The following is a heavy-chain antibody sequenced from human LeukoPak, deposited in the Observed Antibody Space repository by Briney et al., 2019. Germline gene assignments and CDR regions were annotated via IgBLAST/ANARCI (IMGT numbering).Heavy chain of an antibody. CDR2: IYYSGST. Sequence: PSETLSLTCTVSGGSISSYYWSWIRQPPGKGLEWIGYIYYSGSTNYNPSLKSRVTISVDTSKNQFSLKLSSVTAADTAVYYCARLVTRGYYDSSGRRIDAFDIWGQGTMVTVSS. CDR3: ARLVTRGYYDSSGRRIDAFDI. J-gene: IGHJ3*02. CDR1: GGSISSYY. D-gene: IGHD3-22*01. V-gene: IGHV4-59*01.